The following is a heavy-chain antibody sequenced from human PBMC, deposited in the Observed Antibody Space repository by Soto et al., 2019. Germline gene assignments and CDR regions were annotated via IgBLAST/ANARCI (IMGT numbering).Heavy chain of an antibody. J-gene: IGHJ6*02. Sequence: GESLKISCKGSGYSFTSYWIGWVRQMPGKGLEWMGIIYPGDSDTRYSPSFQGQVTISADKSISTAYLQLSSVTAADTAVYYCARDSRPAVNTGGYYRYSMDAWGQGTTVTVSS. V-gene: IGHV5-51*01. D-gene: IGHD5-12*01. CDR1: GYSFTSYW. CDR2: IYPGDSDT. CDR3: ARDSRPAVNTGGYYRYSMDA.